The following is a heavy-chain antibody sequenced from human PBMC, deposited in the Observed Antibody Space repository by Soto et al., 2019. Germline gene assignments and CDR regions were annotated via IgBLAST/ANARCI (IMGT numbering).Heavy chain of an antibody. CDR1: GGSFSGYY. Sequence: QVQLQQWGAGLLKPSETLSLTCAVYGGSFSGYYWSWIRQPPGKGLEWIGEINHSGSTNYNPSLKSRVTISVDTSKNQFYLKLSSVTAADTAVYYCARTRNGVGMDVWGQGTTVTVSS. V-gene: IGHV4-34*01. CDR3: ARTRNGVGMDV. D-gene: IGHD1-1*01. CDR2: INHSGST. J-gene: IGHJ6*02.